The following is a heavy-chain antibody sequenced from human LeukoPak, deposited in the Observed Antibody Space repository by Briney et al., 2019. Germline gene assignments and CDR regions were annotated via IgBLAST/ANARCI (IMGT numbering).Heavy chain of an antibody. CDR3: AHRLIAAAVFDY. Sequence: KASGPTLVNPTQTLTLTCTFSGFSLSTSGVGVGWIRQPPGKALEWLALIYWDDDKRYRPSLESRLTITKDTSENQVVLTMTNMDPVDTATYYCAHRLIAAAVFDYWGQGTLVTVSS. V-gene: IGHV2-5*02. J-gene: IGHJ4*02. D-gene: IGHD6-13*01. CDR2: IYWDDDK. CDR1: GFSLSTSGVG.